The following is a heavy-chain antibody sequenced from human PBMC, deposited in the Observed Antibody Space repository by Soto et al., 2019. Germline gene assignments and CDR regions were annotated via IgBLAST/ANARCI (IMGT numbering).Heavy chain of an antibody. CDR1: GFTFSSYA. D-gene: IGHD5-18*01. Sequence: GGSLRLSCAASGFTFSSYAMSWVRQAPVKGLEWVSIVYSDGSTYYADSVKGRFTISRDNSKNTLYLQMNSLRAEDTAVYYCGRGSPQDTAMVPYRRLFFEYWGQGTLVTVSS. J-gene: IGHJ4*02. V-gene: IGHV3-53*01. CDR3: GRGSPQDTAMVPYRRLFFEY. CDR2: VYSDGST.